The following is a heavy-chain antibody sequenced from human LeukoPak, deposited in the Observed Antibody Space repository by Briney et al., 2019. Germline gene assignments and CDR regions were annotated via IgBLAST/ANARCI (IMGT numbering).Heavy chain of an antibody. CDR2: IKSKTDGGTA. CDR1: GFTFSNAW. V-gene: IGHV3-15*01. CDR3: TPGWLSIFPALFGH. D-gene: IGHD3-9*01. J-gene: IGHJ4*02. Sequence: GRSLRLSCAASGFTFSNAWMSWVRQAPGRGLEWVGRIKSKTDGGTADYAAPVKGRFTISRDDSRNTLYLQMNSLKTEDTAVYYCTPGWLSIFPALFGHWGQGTLVTVPS.